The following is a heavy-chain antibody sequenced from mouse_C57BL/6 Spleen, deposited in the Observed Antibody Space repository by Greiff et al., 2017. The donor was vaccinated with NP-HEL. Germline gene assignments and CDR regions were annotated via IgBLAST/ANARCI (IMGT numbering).Heavy chain of an antibody. J-gene: IGHJ2*01. CDR2: IYPGDGDT. V-gene: IGHV1-82*01. CDR3: AGGDYDYDCVDY. D-gene: IGHD2-4*01. CDR1: GYAFSSSW. Sequence: VQLQQSGPELVKPGASVKISCKASGYAFSSSWMNWVKQRPGKGLEWIGRIYPGDGDTNYNGKFKGKATLTADKSSSTAYMQLSSLTSEDSAVYFCAGGDYDYDCVDYWGQGTTLTVSS.